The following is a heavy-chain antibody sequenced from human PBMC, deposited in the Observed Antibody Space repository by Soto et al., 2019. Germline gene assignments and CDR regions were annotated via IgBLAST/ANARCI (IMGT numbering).Heavy chain of an antibody. V-gene: IGHV4-30-4*01. J-gene: IGHJ2*01. Sequence: QIELQESGPGLIKPSQTLSLTCNVPNLAFQTGQCCWSWIRRPPGKGLEWLGDRHISAGSLYNPSVRGRVSISVAMSRGQVFLTLHSVSAADTAVYFCARGRVSPRGRRRWYFDLWGRGTLVSVSS. CDR3: ARGRVSPRGRRRWYFDL. CDR1: NLAFQTGQCC. CDR2: RHISAGS. D-gene: IGHD3-10*01.